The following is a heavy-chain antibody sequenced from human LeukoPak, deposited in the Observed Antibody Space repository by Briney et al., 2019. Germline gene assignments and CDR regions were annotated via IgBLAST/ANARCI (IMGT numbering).Heavy chain of an antibody. CDR2: IIPTLDLS. D-gene: IGHD1-20*01. V-gene: IGHV1-69*04. J-gene: IGHJ4*02. CDR3: ARLSGYNWNLLDS. Sequence: SVKVSCKTTGHTFSNNAIGLVRQAPGQGLEWMGRIIPTLDLSHHAQKFQGRVTITADKSTSTAYMELRSLTSADTAIYYCARLSGYNWNLLDSWGQGTLVTVSS. CDR1: GHTFSNNA.